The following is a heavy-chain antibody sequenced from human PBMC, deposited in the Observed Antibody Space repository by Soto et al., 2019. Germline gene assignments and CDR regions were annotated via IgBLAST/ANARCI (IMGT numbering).Heavy chain of an antibody. Sequence: PGGSLRLSCAASGFTVSSNYMSWVRQAPGKGLEWVAVIWYDGSNKYYADSVKGRFTISRDNSKNTLYLQMNSLRAEDTAVYYCAKDPADSALAWYFDLWGRGTLVTFSS. J-gene: IGHJ2*01. D-gene: IGHD2-15*01. CDR3: AKDPADSALAWYFDL. CDR2: IWYDGSNK. V-gene: IGHV3-30*02. CDR1: GFTVSSNY.